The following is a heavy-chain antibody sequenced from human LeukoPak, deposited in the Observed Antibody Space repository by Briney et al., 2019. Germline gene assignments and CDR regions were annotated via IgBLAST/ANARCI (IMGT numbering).Heavy chain of an antibody. CDR3: ARVQGYCSTTSCYPHY. J-gene: IGHJ4*02. CDR2: INTNTGNP. D-gene: IGHD2-2*01. V-gene: IGHV7-4-1*02. CDR1: GYTLTNYA. Sequence: ASVRVSCKASGYTLTNYALNWVRQAPGQGLEWMGWINTNTGNPTYAQGFTGRFVFSLDTSVNTAYLQISSLKAEDTAIYYCARVQGYCSTTSCYPHYWGQGTLVTVSS.